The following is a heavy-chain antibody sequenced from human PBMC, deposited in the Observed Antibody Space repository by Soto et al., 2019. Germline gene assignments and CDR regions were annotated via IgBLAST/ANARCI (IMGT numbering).Heavy chain of an antibody. CDR3: ARGGRKIPYYYGSGSAIGFDP. V-gene: IGHV4-34*01. CDR1: GGSFSGYY. Sequence: QVQLQQWGAGLLKPSETLSLTCAVYGGSFSGYYWSWIRQPPGKGLEWIGEINHSGSTNYNPSLKSRVTISVDTSKNQFSLKLSSVTAADTAVYYCARGGRKIPYYYGSGSAIGFDPWGQGTLVTVSS. CDR2: INHSGST. D-gene: IGHD3-10*01. J-gene: IGHJ5*02.